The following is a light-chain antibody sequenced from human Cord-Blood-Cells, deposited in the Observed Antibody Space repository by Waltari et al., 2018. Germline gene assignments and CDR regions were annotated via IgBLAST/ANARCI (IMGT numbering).Light chain of an antibody. CDR2: GAS. CDR1: QSVSSSY. J-gene: IGKJ4*01. V-gene: IGKV3-20*01. Sequence: EILLQQSPATLSLSPGDRATLSSSASQSVSSSYLAWYQQKPGQAPRLLIYGASSRATGIPDRCSGSGSVTDFTLTISRLEPEDFAVYYCQQYVSSPPTFGGGTKVEIK. CDR3: QQYVSSPPT.